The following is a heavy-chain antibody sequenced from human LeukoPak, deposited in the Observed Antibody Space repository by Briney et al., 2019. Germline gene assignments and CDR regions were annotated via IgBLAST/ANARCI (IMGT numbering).Heavy chain of an antibody. CDR1: GYTFTGYY. V-gene: IGHV1-2*06. CDR2: INPNSGGT. D-gene: IGHD2-8*01. J-gene: IGHJ3*02. CDR3: ARDLDCTNGVCYTSAAFDI. Sequence: ASVKVSCKASGYTFTGYYMHWVRQAPGQGLEWMGRINPNSGGTNYAQKFQGRVTMTRDTPISTAYMELSRLRSDDTAVYYCARDLDCTNGVCYTSAAFDIWGQGTMVTVSS.